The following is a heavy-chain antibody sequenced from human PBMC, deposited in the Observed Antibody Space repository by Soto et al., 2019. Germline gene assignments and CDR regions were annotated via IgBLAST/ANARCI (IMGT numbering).Heavy chain of an antibody. CDR1: GFTFSSYG. D-gene: IGHD2-15*01. CDR3: AKDVVVAATSSPNWFDP. J-gene: IGHJ5*02. V-gene: IGHV3-30*18. CDR2: ISYDGSNK. Sequence: QVQLVESGGGVVQPGRSLRLSCAASGFTFSSYGMHWVRQAPGKGLEWVAVISYDGSNKYYADSVKSRFTISRDNSKNTLYRQMNSLRGEDTAVYYCAKDVVVAATSSPNWFDPWGQGSLVTVSS.